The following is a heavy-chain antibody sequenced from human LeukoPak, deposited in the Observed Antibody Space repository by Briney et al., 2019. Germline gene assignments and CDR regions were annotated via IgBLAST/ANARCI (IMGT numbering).Heavy chain of an antibody. D-gene: IGHD3-10*01. J-gene: IGHJ4*02. CDR1: GFTFGDYA. CDR3: AGGRELGFDY. Sequence: GGSLRLSCAASGFTFGDYAMHWVRQAPGKGLEWVSGISWNSGSIGYADSVKGRFTISRDNAKNSLYLHMTSLRVEDTAVYYCAGGRELGFDYWGQGTVVTVSS. CDR2: ISWNSGSI. V-gene: IGHV3-9*01.